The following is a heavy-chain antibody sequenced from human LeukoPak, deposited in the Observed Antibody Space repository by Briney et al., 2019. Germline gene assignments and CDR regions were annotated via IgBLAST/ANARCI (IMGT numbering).Heavy chain of an antibody. Sequence: GGSLRLSCAISGFTFDDYAMHWVRQAPGKGLEWVSGISWNNGSIGYADSVKGRFTISRDNAKNSLYLQMNSLRAEDTALYYCAKAVTSGWGHPADLWGRGTLVTVSS. J-gene: IGHJ2*01. D-gene: IGHD6-19*01. CDR3: AKAVTSGWGHPADL. CDR1: GFTFDDYA. V-gene: IGHV3-9*01. CDR2: ISWNNGSI.